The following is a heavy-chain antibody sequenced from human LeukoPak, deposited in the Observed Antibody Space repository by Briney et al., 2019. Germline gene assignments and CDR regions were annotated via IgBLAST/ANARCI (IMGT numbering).Heavy chain of an antibody. CDR2: INWNGGST. J-gene: IGHJ6*03. Sequence: GGSLRLSCAASGFTFDDYGMSWVRQAPGKGLEWVFGINWNGGSTGYADSVKGRFTISRDNAKNSLYLQMNSLRAEDTALYYCARDFAVYYYYYYMDVWGKGTTVTVSS. V-gene: IGHV3-20*04. CDR3: ARDFAVYYYYYYMDV. CDR1: GFTFDDYG. D-gene: IGHD3-3*01.